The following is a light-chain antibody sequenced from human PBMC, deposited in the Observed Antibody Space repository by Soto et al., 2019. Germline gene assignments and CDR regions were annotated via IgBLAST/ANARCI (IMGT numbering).Light chain of an antibody. J-gene: IGKJ1*01. CDR1: QSVSSSS. V-gene: IGKV3D-20*02. CDR3: RQRSNWPKK. CDR2: GAS. Sequence: ENVLTQSPGTLSLSPGERATLSCRASQSVSSSSLAWYQQKPGQAPRVLIYGASSRAAGIPDRFSGSGSGTDFTLTISRLEPEDFAVYYCRQRSNWPKKFGQGTKV.